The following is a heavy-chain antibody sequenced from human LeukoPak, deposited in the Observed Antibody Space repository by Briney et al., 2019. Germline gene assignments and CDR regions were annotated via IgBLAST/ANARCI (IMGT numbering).Heavy chain of an antibody. Sequence: ASVKVSCKASGYTFTSYAMNWVRQAPGQGLEWMGWINTNTGNPTYAQGFTGRFVFSLDTSVSTAYLQISGLKAEDTAVYYCARVSPPPNAPSATMTLYYWGQGTLVTVSS. CDR2: INTNTGNP. CDR1: GYTFTSYA. V-gene: IGHV7-4-1*02. D-gene: IGHD2-15*01. J-gene: IGHJ4*02. CDR3: ARVSPPPNAPSATMTLYY.